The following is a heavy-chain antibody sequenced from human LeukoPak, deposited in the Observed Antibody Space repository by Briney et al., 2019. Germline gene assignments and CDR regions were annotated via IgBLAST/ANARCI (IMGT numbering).Heavy chain of an antibody. Sequence: GGSLRLSCAASGFTFSSYWMHWVRQAPGKGLVWVSRINSDGSSTSYADSVKGRFTISRDNAKNTLYLQMNSLRAEDTAVYYCARDRRAVAGTGPFDYWGQGTLVTVSS. D-gene: IGHD6-19*01. CDR3: ARDRRAVAGTGPFDY. CDR1: GFTFSSYW. J-gene: IGHJ4*02. CDR2: INSDGSST. V-gene: IGHV3-74*01.